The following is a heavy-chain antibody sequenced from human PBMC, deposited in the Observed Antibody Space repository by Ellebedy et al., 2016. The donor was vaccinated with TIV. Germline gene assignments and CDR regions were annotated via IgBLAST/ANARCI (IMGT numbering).Heavy chain of an antibody. Sequence: GESLKISCVASGFTFSDYYMDWVRQAPEKGLEWVGRIRNKAVGHTTEYAASVKGRFIISRDDSKNSLYLQINSLKSEDTAVYYYAKVGEANYKSSSYMDVWGKGTTVTVSS. CDR3: AKVGEANYKSSSYMDV. V-gene: IGHV3-72*01. D-gene: IGHD1-7*01. J-gene: IGHJ6*03. CDR1: GFTFSDYY. CDR2: IRNKAVGHTT.